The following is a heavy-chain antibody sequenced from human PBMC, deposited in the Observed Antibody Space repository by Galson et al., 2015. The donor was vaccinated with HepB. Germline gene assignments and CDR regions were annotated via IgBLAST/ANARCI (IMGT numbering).Heavy chain of an antibody. Sequence: SLRLSCAASGFTFSSYSINWVRQAPGKGLEWVSSITSRSSYIYYADSVKGRFTISRDNAKNSLYLQMNSLRAEDTALYYCARAVATYMDVWGKGTTVTVSS. D-gene: IGHD5-12*01. CDR3: ARAVATYMDV. V-gene: IGHV3-21*01. CDR2: ITSRSSYI. J-gene: IGHJ6*03. CDR1: GFTFSSYS.